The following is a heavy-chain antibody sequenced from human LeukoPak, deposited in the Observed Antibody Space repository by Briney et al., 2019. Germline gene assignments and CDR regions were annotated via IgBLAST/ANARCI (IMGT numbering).Heavy chain of an antibody. Sequence: ASVKVSCKASGGTFSSYAISWVRQAPGQGLEWMGRIIPIFGTANYAQKFQGRVTITTDESTSTAYMELSSLRSKDTAVYYCARDFYDSSGYYYVPDYWGQGTLVTVSS. CDR3: ARDFYDSSGYYYVPDY. CDR1: GGTFSSYA. J-gene: IGHJ4*02. V-gene: IGHV1-69*05. CDR2: IIPIFGTA. D-gene: IGHD3-22*01.